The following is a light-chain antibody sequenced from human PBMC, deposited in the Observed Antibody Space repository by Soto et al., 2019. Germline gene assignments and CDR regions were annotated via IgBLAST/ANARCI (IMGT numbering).Light chain of an antibody. J-gene: IGLJ3*02. Sequence: QSALTQPASVSGSPGQSITISCTGTSSDIGGYSYVSWYQQHPGEAPKLMIYDVSNRPSGVSNRFSGSKSGNTASLTISGLQAEDAASYYCSSYRSRSGLGVFGGGTKLTVL. V-gene: IGLV2-14*01. CDR1: SSDIGGYSY. CDR2: DVS. CDR3: SSYRSRSGLGV.